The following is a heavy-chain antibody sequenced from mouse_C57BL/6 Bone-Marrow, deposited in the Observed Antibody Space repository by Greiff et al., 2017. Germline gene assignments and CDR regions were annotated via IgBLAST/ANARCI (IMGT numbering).Heavy chain of an antibody. D-gene: IGHD1-1*01. V-gene: IGHV5-6*01. CDR3: ARRDYGSSYGFAY. CDR2: ISSGGSYT. J-gene: IGHJ3*01. Sequence: DVHLVESGGDLVKPGGSLKLSCAASGFTFSSYGMSWVRQTPDKRLEWVATISSGGSYTYYPDSVKGRFTISRDNAKNTLYLQMSSLKSEDTAMYYCARRDYGSSYGFAYWGQGTLVTVSA. CDR1: GFTFSSYG.